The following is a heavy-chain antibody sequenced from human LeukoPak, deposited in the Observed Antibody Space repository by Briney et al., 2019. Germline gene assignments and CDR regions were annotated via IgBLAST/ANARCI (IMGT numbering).Heavy chain of an antibody. D-gene: IGHD3-22*01. CDR1: GFTFSSYA. CDR3: ATADYYDSSGYYRGSDY. J-gene: IGHJ4*02. CDR2: ISGSGGST. V-gene: IGHV3-23*01. Sequence: GGSLRLSCAASGFTFSSYAMSWVRQAPGKGLERVSAISGSGGSTYYADSVKGRFTVSGDNSKNTLYLQMNSLRAEDTAVYYCATADYYDSSGYYRGSDYWGQGTLVTVSS.